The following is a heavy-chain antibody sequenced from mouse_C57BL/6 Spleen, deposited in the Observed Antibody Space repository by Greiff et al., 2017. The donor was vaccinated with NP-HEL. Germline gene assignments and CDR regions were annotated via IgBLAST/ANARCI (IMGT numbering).Heavy chain of an antibody. CDR2: IHPSDSDT. D-gene: IGHD1-1*01. CDR3: AISQITTVVGDFDY. J-gene: IGHJ2*01. CDR1: GYTFTSYW. Sequence: QVQLKQPGAELVKPGASVKVSCKASGYTFTSYWMHWVKQRPGQGLEWIGRIHPSDSDTNYNQKFKGKATLTVDKSSSTAYMQLSSLTSEDSAVYYCAISQITTVVGDFDYWGQGTTLTVSS. V-gene: IGHV1-74*01.